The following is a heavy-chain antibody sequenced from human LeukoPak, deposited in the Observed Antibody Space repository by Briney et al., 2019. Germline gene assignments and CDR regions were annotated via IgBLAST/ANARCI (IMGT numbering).Heavy chain of an antibody. CDR1: GGSISSGTNF. V-gene: IGHV4-61*02. CDR2: ISISGGT. CDR3: ARVTVVPAAKGRAFDI. D-gene: IGHD2-2*01. J-gene: IGHJ3*02. Sequence: SQTLSLTXTVSGGSISSGTNFWTWIRQPAGKGLEWIGRISISGGTIYNPSLRGRVTISVDTSKNQFSLSLSSVTAADTAVYYCARVTVVPAAKGRAFDIWGQGTMVTVSS.